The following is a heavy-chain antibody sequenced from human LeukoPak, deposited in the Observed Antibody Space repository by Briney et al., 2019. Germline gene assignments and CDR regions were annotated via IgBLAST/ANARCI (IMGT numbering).Heavy chain of an antibody. J-gene: IGHJ5*01. CDR1: GGTFSSYA. D-gene: IGHD6-13*01. CDR2: IIPILGIT. V-gene: IGHV1-69*04. Sequence: SVKVSCKASGGTFSSYAISWVRQAPGQGLEWMGRIIPILGITNYAQNFQGRVTITADKSTSTVYMELSFLGSEDTAMYYCARARRSDSSWYDFWGQGALVTVSS. CDR3: ARARRSDSSWYDF.